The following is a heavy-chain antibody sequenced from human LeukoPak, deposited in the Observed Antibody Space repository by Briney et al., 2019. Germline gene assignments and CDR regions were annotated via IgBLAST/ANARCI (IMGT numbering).Heavy chain of an antibody. CDR2: LYYSGST. CDR1: GGSITSSSYY. Sequence: PSETLSLTCTVSGGSITSSSYYWGWIRQPPGKGLEWIGSLYYSGSTYYNPSLKSRVTISLDTSKNQFSLQLNSVTPEDTAVYYCARSGSYSYNWFDPWGQGTLVTVSS. CDR3: ARSGSYSYNWFDP. J-gene: IGHJ5*02. D-gene: IGHD1-26*01. V-gene: IGHV4-39*07.